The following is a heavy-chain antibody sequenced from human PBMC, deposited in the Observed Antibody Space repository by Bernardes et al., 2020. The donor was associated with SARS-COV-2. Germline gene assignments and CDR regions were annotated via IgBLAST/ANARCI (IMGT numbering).Heavy chain of an antibody. Sequence: GGSLRLSCAASGFPFSTYWMSWVRQAPGKGLEWVADIKEDGTKTFYVDSVKGRFTISRDNAKNSLYLQMNSLRAEDTAVYYCARDPQRNWNDGEGGYYYGMDVWGQGTTVTVSS. CDR3: ARDPQRNWNDGEGGYYYGMDV. J-gene: IGHJ6*02. CDR2: IKEDGTKT. CDR1: GFPFSTYW. V-gene: IGHV3-7*01. D-gene: IGHD1-1*01.